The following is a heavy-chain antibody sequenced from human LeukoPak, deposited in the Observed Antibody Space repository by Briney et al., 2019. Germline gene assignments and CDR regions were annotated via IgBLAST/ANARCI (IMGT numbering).Heavy chain of an antibody. J-gene: IGHJ3*02. V-gene: IGHV1-8*03. Sequence: GASVKVSCKASGYTFTSYGISWVRQATGQGLEWMGWLHPNSGTAGYAQNFQGRVTITGDTSMSTAYMELSSLRSEDTAVYYCARVTSRFWTGYYDPFDIWGQGTMVTVSS. CDR3: ARVTSRFWTGYYDPFDI. CDR1: GYTFTSYG. CDR2: LHPNSGTA. D-gene: IGHD3/OR15-3a*01.